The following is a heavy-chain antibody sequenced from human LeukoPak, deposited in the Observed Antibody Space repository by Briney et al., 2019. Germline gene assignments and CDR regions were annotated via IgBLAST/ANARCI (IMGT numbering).Heavy chain of an antibody. CDR2: IKQDGSEK. Sequence: GGSLRLSCAASGFTFSSYWMSWVRQAPGKGLEWVANIKQDGSEKYYVDSVKGRFTISRDNAKNSLYLQMNSLRAEDTAVYYCAREKDYYDSSPHDYWGQGTLVTVSS. V-gene: IGHV3-7*01. CDR3: AREKDYYDSSPHDY. D-gene: IGHD3-22*01. CDR1: GFTFSSYW. J-gene: IGHJ4*02.